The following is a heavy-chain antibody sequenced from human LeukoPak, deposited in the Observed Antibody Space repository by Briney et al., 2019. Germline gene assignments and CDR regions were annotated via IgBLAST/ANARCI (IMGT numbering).Heavy chain of an antibody. J-gene: IGHJ4*02. CDR2: IIPIFGTA. CDR1: GGTFSSYA. Sequence: SVKVSCKASGGTFSSYAISWVRQAPGQGLEWMGGIIPIFGTATYAQKFQGRVTITADESTSTAYMELSSLRSEDTAVYYCAVGTYYYDSSGYPIDYWGQGTLVTVSS. CDR3: AVGTYYYDSSGYPIDY. D-gene: IGHD3-22*01. V-gene: IGHV1-69*13.